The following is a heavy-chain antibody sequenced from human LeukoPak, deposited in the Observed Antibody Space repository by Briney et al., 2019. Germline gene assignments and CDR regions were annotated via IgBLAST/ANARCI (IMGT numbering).Heavy chain of an antibody. CDR1: GFTFNTCA. J-gene: IGHJ4*02. CDR3: ARGGGDY. V-gene: IGHV3-23*01. D-gene: IGHD2-15*01. CDR2: IDGSSRST. Sequence: GGSLRLSCAASGFTFNTCAMTWVRQAPGKGLEWVSTIDGSSRSTYYADSVKGRFTISRDNSKNTLYLQMNSLRADDTAVYYCARGGGDYWGQGTLVTVSS.